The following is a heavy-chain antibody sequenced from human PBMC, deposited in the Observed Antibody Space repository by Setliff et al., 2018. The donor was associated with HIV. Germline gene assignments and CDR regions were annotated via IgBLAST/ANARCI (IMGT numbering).Heavy chain of an antibody. CDR1: GGSISSSGYY. CDR2: IYYTGTT. CDR3: SRGTYYKGLDP. J-gene: IGHJ5*02. V-gene: IGHV4-31*03. D-gene: IGHD3-10*01. Sequence: KPSETLSLTCTVSGGSISSSGYYWTWIRQVPGKGLEWIGSIYYTGTTNYNPSLESRLTISIDKSQNHFSLKLTSVTAADTALYFCSRGTYYKGLDPWGQGTLVTVSS.